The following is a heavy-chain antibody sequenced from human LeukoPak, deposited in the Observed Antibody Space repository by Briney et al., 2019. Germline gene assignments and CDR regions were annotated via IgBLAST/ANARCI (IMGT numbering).Heavy chain of an antibody. D-gene: IGHD3-10*01. V-gene: IGHV3-64*01. CDR1: GFTLSRYA. J-gene: IGHJ4*02. Sequence: PGGSLRLSCAASGFTLSRYAMHWVRQAPGKGLEYVSAISSNGGSTYYANSVKGRFTISRDNSKNTLYLQMNSLRAEDTAVYYCARGRGVRGVRPVDYWGQGTLVTVSS. CDR2: ISSNGGST. CDR3: ARGRGVRGVRPVDY.